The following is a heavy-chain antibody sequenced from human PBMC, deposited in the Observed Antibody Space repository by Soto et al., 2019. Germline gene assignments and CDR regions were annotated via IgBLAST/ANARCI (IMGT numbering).Heavy chain of an antibody. CDR3: AKGGGISARPLFDY. Sequence: GGPLRLSCAASGFTFSSYGMHWVRQAPGKGLEWVAVISYDGSNKYYADSVKGRFTISRDNSKNTLYLQMTSLRAEDTAVYYCAKGGGISARPLFDYWGQGTLVTVSS. V-gene: IGHV3-30*18. J-gene: IGHJ4*02. CDR2: ISYDGSNK. D-gene: IGHD6-6*01. CDR1: GFTFSSYG.